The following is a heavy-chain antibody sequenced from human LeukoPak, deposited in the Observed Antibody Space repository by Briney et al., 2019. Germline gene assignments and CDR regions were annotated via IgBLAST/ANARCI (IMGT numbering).Heavy chain of an antibody. CDR3: AKLHNLNCDY. CDR1: GFIFSHYG. V-gene: IGHV3-30*02. CDR2: IQNDASTE. J-gene: IGHJ4*02. D-gene: IGHD1-14*01. Sequence: PEGSLRLSCAASGFIFSHYGMHWVRQAPGKGLEWVAVIQNDASTENFADSVKGRFTISRDNSKNTLSLQMNSLRPEDTAVYYCAKLHNLNCDYWGLGTLVTVSS.